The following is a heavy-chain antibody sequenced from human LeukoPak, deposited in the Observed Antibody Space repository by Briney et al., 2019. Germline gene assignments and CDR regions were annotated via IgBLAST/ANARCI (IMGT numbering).Heavy chain of an antibody. CDR2: INPNSGGT. Sequence: GASVKVSCKASGYTFTGYYMHWVRQAPGQGLEWMGWINPNSGGTNHAQKFQGWVTMTRDTSISTAYMELSRLRSDDTAVYYCARELIAVASMSTTPTLKRTRPAFGYWGQGTLVTVSS. CDR1: GYTFTGYY. V-gene: IGHV1-2*04. D-gene: IGHD6-19*01. CDR3: ARELIAVASMSTTPTLKRTRPAFGY. J-gene: IGHJ4*02.